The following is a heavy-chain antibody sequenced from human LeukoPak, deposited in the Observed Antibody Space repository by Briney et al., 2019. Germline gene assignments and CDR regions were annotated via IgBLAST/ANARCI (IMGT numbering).Heavy chain of an antibody. D-gene: IGHD3-22*01. J-gene: IGHJ4*02. CDR2: ISAYNGNT. CDR1: GYTFTGYY. CDR3: ARHYYDSSGYSSPFDY. V-gene: IGHV1-18*04. Sequence: GASVKVSCKASGYTFTGYYMHWVRQAPGQGLEWMGWISAYNGNTNYAQKLQGRVTMTTDTSTSTAYMELRSLRSDDTAVYYCARHYYDSSGYSSPFDYWGQGTLVTVSS.